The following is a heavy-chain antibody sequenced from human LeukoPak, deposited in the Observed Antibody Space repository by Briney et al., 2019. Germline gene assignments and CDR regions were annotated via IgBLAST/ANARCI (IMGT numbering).Heavy chain of an antibody. CDR3: AGSKDTAMVPGY. V-gene: IGHV3-21*01. CDR1: GSTFSSYS. Sequence: GGSLRLSCAASGSTFSSYSMNWVRQAPGKGLEWVSSISSSSSYIYYADSVKGRFTISRDNAKNSLYLQMNSLRAEDTAVYYCAGSKDTAMVPGYWGQGTLVTVSS. CDR2: ISSSSSYI. J-gene: IGHJ4*02. D-gene: IGHD5-18*01.